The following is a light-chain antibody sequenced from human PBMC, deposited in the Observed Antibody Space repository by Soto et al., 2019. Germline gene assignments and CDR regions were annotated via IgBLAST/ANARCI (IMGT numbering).Light chain of an antibody. Sequence: EIVMTQFPATLSLSPGERATLSCRASQSVGKYLVWYQQKPGQAPRLLIYDASNRATGIPARFSGSGSGTDFTLTISSLEPEDLAVYYCQQRGNRPPWTFGQGTKVDIK. CDR2: DAS. CDR3: QQRGNRPPWT. J-gene: IGKJ1*01. V-gene: IGKV3-11*01. CDR1: QSVGKY.